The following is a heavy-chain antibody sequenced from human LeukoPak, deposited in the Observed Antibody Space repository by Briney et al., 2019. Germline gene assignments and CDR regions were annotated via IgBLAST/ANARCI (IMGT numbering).Heavy chain of an antibody. V-gene: IGHV4-59*08. J-gene: IGHJ4*02. Sequence: SETLSLTCAVSDXSITSYYWSWIRQPPGKGLEWIAYIHFSGNTAYHPSLKRRATILIDTSKSQFSLRLSSVTAADTAVYYCARRRDLFDYWGQGTLVTVSS. D-gene: IGHD3/OR15-3a*01. CDR3: ARRRDLFDY. CDR1: DXSITSYY. CDR2: IHFSGNT.